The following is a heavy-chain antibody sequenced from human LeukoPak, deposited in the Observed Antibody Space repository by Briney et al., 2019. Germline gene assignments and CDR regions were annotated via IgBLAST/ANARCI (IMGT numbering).Heavy chain of an antibody. D-gene: IGHD2-2*01. CDR1: GYTFTGYY. Sequence: ASVKVSCKASGYTFTGYYMHRVRQAPGQGLEWMGWINPNSGGTNYAQKFQGRVTMTRDTSISTAYMELSRLRSDDTAVYYCARDIVVVPAAYYYMDVWGKGTTVTVSS. CDR2: INPNSGGT. V-gene: IGHV1-2*02. CDR3: ARDIVVVPAAYYYMDV. J-gene: IGHJ6*03.